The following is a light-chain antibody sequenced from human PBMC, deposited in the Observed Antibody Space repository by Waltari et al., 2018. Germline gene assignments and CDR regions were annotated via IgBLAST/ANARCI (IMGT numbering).Light chain of an antibody. Sequence: DIVMTQSPLSLSVTPGEPASISCRSSQSLLRSTGYNFLDWYLQKPGQPPQPLISLGSDRASGVPDRFSGSGTGTDFTLKISRVEAEDVGIYYCMQALHTPTTFGPGTKVDIK. CDR2: LGS. J-gene: IGKJ3*01. V-gene: IGKV2-28*01. CDR3: MQALHTPTT. CDR1: QSLLRSTGYNF.